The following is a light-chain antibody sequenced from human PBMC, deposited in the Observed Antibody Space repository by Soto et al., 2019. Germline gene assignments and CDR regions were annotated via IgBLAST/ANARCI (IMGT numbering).Light chain of an antibody. CDR3: LLYYGGVQLWV. CDR2: NTS. Sequence: QAVVTQEPSLTVSPGGTVTLTCASSSGAVTSRYYPNWFQQKPGQEPRALIYNTSNKHSWTPARFSGSLLGDKAALTLSGVQPEDEAEYYCLLYYGGVQLWVFGGGTKLTVL. CDR1: SGAVTSRYY. V-gene: IGLV7-43*01. J-gene: IGLJ3*02.